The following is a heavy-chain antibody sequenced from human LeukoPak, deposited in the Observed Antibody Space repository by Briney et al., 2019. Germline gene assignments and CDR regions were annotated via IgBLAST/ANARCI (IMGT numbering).Heavy chain of an antibody. J-gene: IGHJ6*03. CDR2: INHSGST. Sequence: SETLSLTCAVYGGSFSGYYWSWIRQPPGKGLEWIGKINHSGSTNYNPSLKSRVTISVDTSKNQFSLKLSSVTAADTAVYYCARGRLAKVYYYYYYMEVWGKGTTVTVSS. CDR1: GGSFSGYY. V-gene: IGHV4-34*01. CDR3: ARGRLAKVYYYYYYMEV.